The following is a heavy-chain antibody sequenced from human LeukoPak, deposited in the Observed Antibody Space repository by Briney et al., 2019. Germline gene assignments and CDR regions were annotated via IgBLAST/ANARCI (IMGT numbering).Heavy chain of an antibody. CDR3: ARDSFCSGGSCYSSYYYYMDV. Sequence: PSETLSLACTVSGGSISSGDYYWSWIRQPPGKGLEWIGYIYYSGSTYYNPSLKSRVTISVDTSKNQFSLKLSSVTAADTAVYYCARDSFCSGGSCYSSYYYYMDVWGKGTTVTVSS. CDR1: GGSISSGDYY. D-gene: IGHD2-15*01. V-gene: IGHV4-30-4*08. J-gene: IGHJ6*03. CDR2: IYYSGST.